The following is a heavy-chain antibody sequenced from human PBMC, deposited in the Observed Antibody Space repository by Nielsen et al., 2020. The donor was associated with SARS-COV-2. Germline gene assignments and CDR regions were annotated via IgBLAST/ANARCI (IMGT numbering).Heavy chain of an antibody. D-gene: IGHD2-21*02. Sequence: GESLKISCAASGFTFSSYAMHWVRQAPGKGLEWVAVISYDGSNKYYADSVKGRFTISRDNSKNTLYLQMNSLRAEDTAVYYCARDQEMRGGDSAVGYWGQGTLVTVSS. J-gene: IGHJ4*02. V-gene: IGHV3-30-3*01. CDR3: ARDQEMRGGDSAVGY. CDR1: GFTFSSYA. CDR2: ISYDGSNK.